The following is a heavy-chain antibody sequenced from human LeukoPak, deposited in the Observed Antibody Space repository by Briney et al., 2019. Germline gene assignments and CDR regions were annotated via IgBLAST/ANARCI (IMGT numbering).Heavy chain of an antibody. V-gene: IGHV3-30*02. Sequence: PGGSLRLSCAASGFTFSSYGMHWVRQAPGKGLEWVAFIRYDGSNKYYADSVKGRFTISRDNSKNTLYLQMNSLRAEDTAVYYCAEGPYPYYDSRGPSGYWGQGTLVTVSS. CDR3: AEGPYPYYDSRGPSGY. CDR2: IRYDGSNK. D-gene: IGHD3-22*01. J-gene: IGHJ4*02. CDR1: GFTFSSYG.